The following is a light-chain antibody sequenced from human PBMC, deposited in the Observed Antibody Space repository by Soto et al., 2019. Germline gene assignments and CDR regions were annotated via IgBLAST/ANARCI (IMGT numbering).Light chain of an antibody. CDR3: QQYGDSPWT. CDR1: QSVGSTY. V-gene: IGKV3-20*01. J-gene: IGKJ1*01. CDR2: DAS. Sequence: EIVLTQSPGTLSLSPGERATLSCRASQSVGSTYLAWYQQKPGQAPRLLIYDASSRATGIPDRFSGSGSGTDFTLTISSLEPEDFAVYYCQQYGDSPWTFGQGTKVEIK.